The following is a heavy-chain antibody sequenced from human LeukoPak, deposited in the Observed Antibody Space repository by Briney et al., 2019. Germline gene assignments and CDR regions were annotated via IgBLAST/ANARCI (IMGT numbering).Heavy chain of an antibody. CDR2: ISGSGSNT. D-gene: IGHD1-26*01. V-gene: IGHV3-23*01. Sequence: GGSLRLSCAASGFTFSSYAMNWVRQAPGKGLEWVSTISGSGSNTYYADSVKGRFTISRDNSKNTLYLQMNSLRAEDTAVYYCAKDLGATKPEYFQHWGQGTLVTVSS. J-gene: IGHJ1*01. CDR3: AKDLGATKPEYFQH. CDR1: GFTFSSYA.